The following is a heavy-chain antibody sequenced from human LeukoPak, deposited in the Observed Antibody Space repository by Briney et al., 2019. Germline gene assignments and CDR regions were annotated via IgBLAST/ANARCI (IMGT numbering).Heavy chain of an antibody. Sequence: SETLSLTCAVYGGSFSGYYWSWIRQPPGKGLEWIGEINHSGSTNYNPSLKSRVTISVDTSKNQFSLKLSSVTAADTAVYYCARASSGSYSRYFDFWGQGTLVTVSS. J-gene: IGHJ4*02. D-gene: IGHD1-26*01. CDR1: GGSFSGYY. V-gene: IGHV4-34*01. CDR2: INHSGST. CDR3: ARASSGSYSRYFDF.